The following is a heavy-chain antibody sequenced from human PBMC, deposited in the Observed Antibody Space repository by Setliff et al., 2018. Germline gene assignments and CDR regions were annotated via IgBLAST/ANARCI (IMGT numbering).Heavy chain of an antibody. Sequence: PSETLSLTCTVSGYSISSGDASWSWVRQPPGKGLEWIGYIYYSGSTYYNPSLKSRVTISVDTSKNQFSLILSSVTAADTAVYYCASERESASRQTYFDSWGQGTLVTVS. CDR3: ASERESASRQTYFDS. V-gene: IGHV4-30-4*07. CDR2: IYYSGST. CDR1: GYSISSGDAS. J-gene: IGHJ4*02. D-gene: IGHD2-15*01.